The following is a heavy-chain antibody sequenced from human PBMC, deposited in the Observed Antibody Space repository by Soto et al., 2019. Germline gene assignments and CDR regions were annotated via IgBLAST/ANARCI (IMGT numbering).Heavy chain of an antibody. CDR2: IIPIFGTA. D-gene: IGHD6-13*01. CDR1: GGTFSSYA. V-gene: IGHV1-69*13. J-gene: IGHJ6*02. Sequence: ASVKVSCKASGGTFSSYAISWVRQAPGQGLEWMGGIIPIFGTANYAQKFQGRVTITADESTSTAYMELSSLRSEDTAVYYCARDRHIAAAGTLVYYYYGMDVWGQGTTVTVSS. CDR3: ARDRHIAAAGTLVYYYYGMDV.